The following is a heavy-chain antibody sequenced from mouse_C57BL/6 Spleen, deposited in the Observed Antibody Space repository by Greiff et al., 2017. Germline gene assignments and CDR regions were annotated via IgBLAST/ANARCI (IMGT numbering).Heavy chain of an antibody. D-gene: IGHD2-5*01. Sequence: QVQLQQPGAELVRPGSSVKLSCKASGYTFTSYWMHWVKQRPIQGLEWIGNIDPSDSETHYNQKFKDKATLTVDKSSSTAYMQLSSPTSEDSAVYYCAKGGSNYFFAYWGQGTLVTVSA. CDR2: IDPSDSET. J-gene: IGHJ3*01. V-gene: IGHV1-52*01. CDR1: GYTFTSYW. CDR3: AKGGSNYFFAY.